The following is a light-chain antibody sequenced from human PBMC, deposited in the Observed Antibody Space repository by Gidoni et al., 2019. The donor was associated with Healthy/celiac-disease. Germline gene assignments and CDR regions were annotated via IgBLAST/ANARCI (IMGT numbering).Light chain of an antibody. Sequence: DIQMTQSPSSMSASVGDRVTITCRASQGIRHDLGWYQQKPGKAPKRLIYAASSLQSGVPSRCSGIVSGTEFTLTISSLQPEDFATYYCLQHNSYPFTFGPXTKVDIK. CDR1: QGIRHD. V-gene: IGKV1-17*01. J-gene: IGKJ3*01. CDR3: LQHNSYPFT. CDR2: AAS.